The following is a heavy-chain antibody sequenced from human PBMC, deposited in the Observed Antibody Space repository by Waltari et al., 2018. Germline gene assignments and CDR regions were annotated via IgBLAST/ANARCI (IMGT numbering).Heavy chain of an antibody. V-gene: IGHV4-34*01. Sequence: QVQLQQCGAGPLTPSETLSLTCAVYGGSFSGYYWSWIRQPPGKGLEWVGESNHSGSTNYNPSLKSRVTISVDTSKDQFSLKLSSVTAADTAVYYCASSYYDSSGYDYWGQGTLVTVSS. CDR3: ASSYYDSSGYDY. J-gene: IGHJ4*02. CDR2: SNHSGST. CDR1: GGSFSGYY. D-gene: IGHD3-22*01.